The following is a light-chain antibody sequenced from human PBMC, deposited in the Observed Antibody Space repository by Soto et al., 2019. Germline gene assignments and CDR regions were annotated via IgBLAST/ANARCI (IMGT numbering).Light chain of an antibody. J-gene: IGLJ2*01. V-gene: IGLV1-51*02. CDR1: SSNIGNNY. CDR3: GTWDSSLSAGV. Sequence: QSVLTQPPSVSAAPGQTVTISCSGSSSNIGNNYVSWYQQLPGTAPKLLIYENSKRPSGIPDRFSGSKSGTSATLGITGLQTGDEADYYCGTWDSSLSAGVFGGGTKLTVL. CDR2: ENS.